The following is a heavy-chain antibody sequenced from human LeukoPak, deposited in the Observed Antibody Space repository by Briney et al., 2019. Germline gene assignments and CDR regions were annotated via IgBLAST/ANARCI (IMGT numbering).Heavy chain of an antibody. D-gene: IGHD1-26*01. J-gene: IGHJ4*02. Sequence: PGGSLRLSCAGSGFTFSDHFLDWVRQAPGKGLEGVGRTRNKANSYITEYAASVKGRFTISRDDSKNSLYLQMSSLKTDDTAMYYCASIRGTFGYWGQGTLVTVSS. CDR3: ASIRGTFGY. CDR1: GFTFSDHF. CDR2: TRNKANSYIT. V-gene: IGHV3-72*01.